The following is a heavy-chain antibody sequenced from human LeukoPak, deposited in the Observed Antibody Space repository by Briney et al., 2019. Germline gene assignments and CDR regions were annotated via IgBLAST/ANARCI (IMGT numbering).Heavy chain of an antibody. CDR2: ISSSSSYI. CDR1: GFTFSSYS. CDR3: ARDRSVTYQDFDI. J-gene: IGHJ3*02. D-gene: IGHD4-17*01. Sequence: GGSLRLSCAASGFTFSSYSMNWVRQAPGKGLEWVSSISSSSSYIYYADSVKGRFTISRDNAKNSLYLQMNSLRAEDTAVYYCARDRSVTYQDFDIWGQGTMVTVSS. V-gene: IGHV3-21*01.